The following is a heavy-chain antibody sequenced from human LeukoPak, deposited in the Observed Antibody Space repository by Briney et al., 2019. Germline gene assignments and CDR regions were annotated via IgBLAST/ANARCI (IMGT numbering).Heavy chain of an antibody. V-gene: IGHV3-23*01. D-gene: IGHD3-10*01. J-gene: IGHJ5*02. CDR3: ARDTPYYLLGWFDP. CDR2: ISGSGGYT. Sequence: GGSLRLSCAASGFTFSSYAMSWVRQAPGKGLEWVSGISGSGGYTYYADSVKGRFTISRDNSKNTLYLQMNSLRAEDTAVYYCARDTPYYLLGWFDPWGQGTLVTVSS. CDR1: GFTFSSYA.